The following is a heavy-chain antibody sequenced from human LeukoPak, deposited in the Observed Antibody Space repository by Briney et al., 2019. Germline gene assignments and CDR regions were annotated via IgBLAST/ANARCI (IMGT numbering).Heavy chain of an antibody. D-gene: IGHD3-16*01. CDR1: GGSFSGYY. CDR2: INHSGST. J-gene: IGHJ4*02. Sequence: SETLSLTCAVYGGSFSGYYWSWIRQPPGKGLEWIGEINHSGSTNYNPSLKSRVTISVDTSKNQFSLKLSSVTAADTVVYYCARTKPPTILTHDYLGPLDYWGQGTLVTVSS. V-gene: IGHV4-34*01. CDR3: ARTKPPTILTHDYLGPLDY.